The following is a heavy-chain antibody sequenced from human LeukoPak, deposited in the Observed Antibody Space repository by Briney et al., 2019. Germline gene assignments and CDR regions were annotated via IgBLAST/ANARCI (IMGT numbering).Heavy chain of an antibody. CDR3: ARDNNDILTGYYYDAFDI. Sequence: SETLSLTCTVSGGSISSGSYYWSWIRQPAGKGLEWIGRIYTSGSTNYNPSLKSRVTISVDTSKNQFSLKLSSVTAADTAVYYCARDNNDILTGYYYDAFDIWGQGTMVTVSS. CDR2: IYTSGST. D-gene: IGHD3-9*01. J-gene: IGHJ3*02. CDR1: GGSISSGSYY. V-gene: IGHV4-61*02.